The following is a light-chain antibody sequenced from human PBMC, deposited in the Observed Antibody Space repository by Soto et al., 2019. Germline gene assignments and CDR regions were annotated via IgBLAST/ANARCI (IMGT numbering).Light chain of an antibody. CDR2: AAS. CDR3: QQGYNPPYT. CDR1: QSIRSH. V-gene: IGKV1-39*01. J-gene: IGKJ2*01. Sequence: DIQMTQSPSSLSASVRDRVTITCRASQSIRSHLNWYQERPGKAPKLLIYAASSLQSGVPSRFSGTGSGTDFTLTISSLQPEDFATYYCQQGYNPPYTFGQGTKLEIK.